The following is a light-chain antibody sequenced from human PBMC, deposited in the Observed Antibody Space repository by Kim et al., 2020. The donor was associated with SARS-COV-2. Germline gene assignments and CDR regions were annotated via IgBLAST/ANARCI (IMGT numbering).Light chain of an antibody. CDR2: DVS. CDR3: SSYTSSSTPV. V-gene: IGLV2-14*03. CDR1: SSDVGGYNY. J-gene: IGLJ2*01. Sequence: QSALTQPASVSGSPGQSITISCTGTSSDVGGYNYVSWYQQHPGKAPKLMIYDVSNRPSGVSNRFSASKSGNTASLTISGLQAEDEADYYCSSYTSSSTPVFGGGTQLTVL.